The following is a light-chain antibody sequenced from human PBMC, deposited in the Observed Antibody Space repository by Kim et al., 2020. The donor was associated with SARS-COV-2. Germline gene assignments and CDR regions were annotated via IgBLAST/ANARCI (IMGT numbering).Light chain of an antibody. V-gene: IGKV3-11*01. Sequence: YVSPGDRAALSCWTRQTVVRYLAWYQQKGGQAPRLLIHDASNRATGIPDRFSGSGSGTDFTLTISSLEPEDSAVYYCQNRVTWPLTFGGGTKLEI. J-gene: IGKJ4*01. CDR3: QNRVTWPLT. CDR1: QTVVRY. CDR2: DAS.